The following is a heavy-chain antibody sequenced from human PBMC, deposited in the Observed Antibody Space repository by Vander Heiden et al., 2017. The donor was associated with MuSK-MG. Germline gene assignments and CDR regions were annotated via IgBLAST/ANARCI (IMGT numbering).Heavy chain of an antibody. D-gene: IGHD6-13*01. J-gene: IGHJ1*01. CDR1: GFTFSTYW. V-gene: IGHV3-7*03. Sequence: EVQLVESGGGLVQPGGSLRLSCAASGFTFSTYWMSWVRQAPGKGLEWVANIKQDGSANYYVDSVKGRFTISRDNGKNSLYLQMNSLRAEDTAVYYCARGSSTWYGYFQHWGQGTLVTVSS. CDR3: ARGSSTWYGYFQH. CDR2: IKQDGSAN.